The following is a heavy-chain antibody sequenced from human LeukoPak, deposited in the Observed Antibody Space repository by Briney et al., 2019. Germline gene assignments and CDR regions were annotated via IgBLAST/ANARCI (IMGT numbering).Heavy chain of an antibody. CDR1: GYTFTGYF. D-gene: IGHD3-22*01. V-gene: IGHV1-2*02. CDR3: ARLSFTMIVVVDDY. CDR2: INPNSGGT. Sequence: GASVKVPCKAPGYTFTGYFMHWVRQAPGQGLEWMGWINPNSGGTNYAQKFQGRVTMTRDTSISTAYKELSSLRSDDTAVYYCARLSFTMIVVVDDYWGQGTLVTVSS. J-gene: IGHJ4*02.